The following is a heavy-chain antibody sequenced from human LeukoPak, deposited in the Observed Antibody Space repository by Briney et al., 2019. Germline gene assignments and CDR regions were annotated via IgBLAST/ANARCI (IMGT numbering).Heavy chain of an antibody. V-gene: IGHV4-34*01. CDR1: GGSFSGYH. CDR3: ARVTTPLYYYDSSGYHY. D-gene: IGHD3-22*01. CDR2: INHSGST. Sequence: SETLSLTCAVYGGSFSGYHWSWIRQPPGKGLEWIGEINHSGSTNYNPSLKSRVTISVDTSKNQFSLKLSSVTAADTAVYYCARVTTPLYYYDSSGYHYWGQGTLVTVSS. J-gene: IGHJ4*02.